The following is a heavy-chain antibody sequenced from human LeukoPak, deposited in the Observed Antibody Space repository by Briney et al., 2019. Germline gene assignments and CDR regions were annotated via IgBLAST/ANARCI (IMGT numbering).Heavy chain of an antibody. Sequence: PGGSLRLSCADSGFSFSSYEMNWVRQAPGKGLEWVSSISSSSSYIYYADSVKGRFTISRDNAKNSLYLQMNSLRAEDTAVYRCAGSIAAANPDYWGQGTLVTVSS. D-gene: IGHD6-13*01. V-gene: IGHV3-21*01. CDR3: AGSIAAANPDY. J-gene: IGHJ4*02. CDR1: GFSFSSYE. CDR2: ISSSSSYI.